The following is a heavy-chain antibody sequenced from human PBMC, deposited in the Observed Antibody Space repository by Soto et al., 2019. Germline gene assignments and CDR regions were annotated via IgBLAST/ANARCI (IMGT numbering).Heavy chain of an antibody. CDR3: ARHGRYCGGDCYLAYYYGMDV. J-gene: IGHJ6*02. D-gene: IGHD2-21*02. V-gene: IGHV5-51*01. CDR2: IYPGDSDT. CDR1: GYSFTSYW. Sequence: PGESLKISCTGSGYSFTSYWIGWVRQMPGKGLEWMGIIYPGDSDTRYSPSFQGQVTISADKSISTAYLQWSSLKASDTAMYYCARHGRYCGGDCYLAYYYGMDVWGQGTTVTVS.